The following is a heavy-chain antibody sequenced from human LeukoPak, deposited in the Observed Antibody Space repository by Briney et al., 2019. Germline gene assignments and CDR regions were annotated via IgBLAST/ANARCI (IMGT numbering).Heavy chain of an antibody. J-gene: IGHJ2*01. V-gene: IGHV4-31*03. D-gene: IGHD2-8*01. CDR2: IYYSEST. Sequence: SETLSLTCTVSGGSISSGGYYWSWIRQHPGKGLEWIGYIYYSESTYYNPSLKSRVTISVDRSKNQFSLKLSSVTAADTAVYYCARPDVNGGPHWYFDLWGRGTLVTVSS. CDR1: GGSISSGGYY. CDR3: ARPDVNGGPHWYFDL.